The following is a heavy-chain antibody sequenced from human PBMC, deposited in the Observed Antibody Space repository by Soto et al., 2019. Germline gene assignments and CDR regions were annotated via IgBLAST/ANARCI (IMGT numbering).Heavy chain of an antibody. J-gene: IGHJ4*02. CDR3: VRVGVGIEYLFDS. D-gene: IGHD1-26*01. CDR2: IHYSGRT. CDR1: NGSISGFY. V-gene: IGHV4-59*12. Sequence: SETLSLTCSVSNGSISGFYWTWIRQPPGKILEWIGYIHYSGRTDYNPSLTSRATMSVDTSKNQFSLNLTSITTSDTAVYYCVRVGVGIEYLFDSWGRGTLVTVS.